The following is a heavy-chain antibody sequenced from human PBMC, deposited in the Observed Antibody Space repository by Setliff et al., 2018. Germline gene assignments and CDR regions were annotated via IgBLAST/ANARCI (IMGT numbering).Heavy chain of an antibody. V-gene: IGHV4-61*02. CDR1: GDSISRAKYY. CDR3: ARVTGFSYMDV. J-gene: IGHJ6*03. D-gene: IGHD3-3*01. Sequence: SETLSLTCTVSGDSISRAKYYWSWIRQSAGKGLECIGRIYTDGSTKYNPSLNSRVTLLIDTAMNQISLRLSSVTAADTSVYFCARVTGFSYMDVWGKGTTVTVSS. CDR2: IYTDGST.